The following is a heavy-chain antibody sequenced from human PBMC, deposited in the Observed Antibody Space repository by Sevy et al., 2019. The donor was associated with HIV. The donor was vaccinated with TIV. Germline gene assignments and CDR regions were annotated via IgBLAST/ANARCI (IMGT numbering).Heavy chain of an antibody. J-gene: IGHJ1*01. CDR2: ISTYNGDT. V-gene: IGHV1-18*01. D-gene: IGHD1-26*01. CDR3: ARAPSGSQGPGQYFHH. Sequence: ASVKVSCKTFGYTFTSYGISWVRQAPGQGLEWMGWISTYNGDTNSAQKLQGRVTMTTDTSTSTAYMELRSLRSADTAVYYCARAPSGSQGPGQYFHHWGQGTLVTVSS. CDR1: GYTFTSYG.